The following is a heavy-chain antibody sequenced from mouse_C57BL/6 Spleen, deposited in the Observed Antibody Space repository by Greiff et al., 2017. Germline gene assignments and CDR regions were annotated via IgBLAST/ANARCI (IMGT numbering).Heavy chain of an antibody. D-gene: IGHD2-5*01. J-gene: IGHJ3*01. CDR3: ARMDYSNYGFAY. CDR2: IYPGGGYT. Sequence: QVQLKESGAELVRPGTSVKMSCKASGYTFTNYWIGWAKQRPGHGLEWIGDIYPGGGYTNYNEKFKGKATLTADKSSSTAYMQFSSLTSEDSAIYYCARMDYSNYGFAYWGQGTLVTVSA. V-gene: IGHV1-63*01. CDR1: GYTFTNYW.